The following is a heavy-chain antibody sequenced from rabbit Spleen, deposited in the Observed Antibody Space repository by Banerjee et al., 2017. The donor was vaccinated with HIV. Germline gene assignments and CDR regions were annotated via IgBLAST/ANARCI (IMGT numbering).Heavy chain of an antibody. J-gene: IGHJ4*01. CDR3: ARDLHSRNDNL. V-gene: IGHV1S45*01. D-gene: IGHD4-1*01. CDR2: IHTPGENT. Sequence: QEQLEESGGDLVKPEGSLTLTCTASGIDFSGNYWMSWVRQAPGKGLEWIGCIHTPGENTWYASWAKGRFTISKTSSTTVTLQMTSLTVADTATYFCARDLHSRNDNLWGPGTLVTVS. CDR1: GIDFSGNYW.